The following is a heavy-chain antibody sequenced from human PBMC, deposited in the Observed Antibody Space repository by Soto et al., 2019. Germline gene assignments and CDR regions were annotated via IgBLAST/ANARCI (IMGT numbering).Heavy chain of an antibody. Sequence: QLQLQESGSGLVKPSQTLSLTCGVSGGSINSGDYAWSWIRQQPGKGLEWMGDIYHSGSTYYNPALEIRVTILIDSSNNQFSLKLSSVTAADTAVYYCAGIRIAAAGGGLDVWGQGTTVTVSS. CDR3: AGIRIAAAGGGLDV. V-gene: IGHV4-30-2*01. CDR2: IYHSGST. J-gene: IGHJ6*02. CDR1: GGSINSGDYA. D-gene: IGHD6-13*01.